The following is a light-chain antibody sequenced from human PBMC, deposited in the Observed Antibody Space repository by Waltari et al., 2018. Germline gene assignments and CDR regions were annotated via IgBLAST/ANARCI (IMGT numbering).Light chain of an antibody. V-gene: IGLV2-23*02. CDR1: SSDVGCYNL. J-gene: IGLJ1*01. CDR3: CSYAGSSTYV. CDR2: EVS. Sequence: QSALTQPAPVSGSPAQAITIPCTGTSSDVGCYNLVPWYQQHPGKAPKLMIYEVSKRPSGVSNRFPGSKSGNTASLTISGLQAEDEADYYCCSYAGSSTYVFGTGTKVTVL.